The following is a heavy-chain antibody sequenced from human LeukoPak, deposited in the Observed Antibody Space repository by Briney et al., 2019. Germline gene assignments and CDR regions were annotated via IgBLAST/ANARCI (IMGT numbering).Heavy chain of an antibody. J-gene: IGHJ4*02. V-gene: IGHV3-9*01. CDR1: GFIFNNYA. D-gene: IGHD6-6*01. CDR3: AKEGYTSSSPGVDY. CDR2: ISWNSGSI. Sequence: GGSLRLSCAGSGFIFNNYAMHWVRQPPGKGLEWVSGISWNSGSIDYADSVKGRFTISRDNSRNTLYLQMNSLRAEDTAVYYCAKEGYTSSSPGVDYWGQGTLVTVSS.